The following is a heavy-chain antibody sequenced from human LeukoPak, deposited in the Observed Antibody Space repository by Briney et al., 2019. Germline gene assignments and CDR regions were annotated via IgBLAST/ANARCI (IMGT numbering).Heavy chain of an antibody. CDR3: ARVGYGGNSDY. D-gene: IGHD4-23*01. Sequence: SQTLSLTCTVSGGSISSGSYYWSWIRQPAGKGLEWIGRIYTSGSTNYNPSLKSRVTISVDTSKNQFSLKLSSVTAADTAAYYCARVGYGGNSDYWGQGTLVTVSS. J-gene: IGHJ4*02. CDR1: GGSISSGSYY. CDR2: IYTSGST. V-gene: IGHV4-61*02.